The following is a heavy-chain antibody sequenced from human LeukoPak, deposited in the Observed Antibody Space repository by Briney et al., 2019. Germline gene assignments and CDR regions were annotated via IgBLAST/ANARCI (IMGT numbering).Heavy chain of an antibody. D-gene: IGHD2-2*01. J-gene: IGHJ4*02. CDR1: GGTFSSYA. Sequence: ASVKVSCKASGGTFSSYAISWVRQAPGQGLEWMGGIIPIFGTANYAQKFQGRVTVTADESTSTAYMELRSLRSDDTAVYYCARDLRIGYCSSTSCSPKAGYFDYWGQGTLVTVSS. CDR3: ARDLRIGYCSSTSCSPKAGYFDY. CDR2: IIPIFGTA. V-gene: IGHV1-69*01.